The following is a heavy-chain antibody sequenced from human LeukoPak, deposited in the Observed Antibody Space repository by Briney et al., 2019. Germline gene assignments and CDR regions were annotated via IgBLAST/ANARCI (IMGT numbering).Heavy chain of an antibody. V-gene: IGHV4-38-2*02. D-gene: IGHD1-26*01. CDR3: ARGKAYSGSYYGIFDY. Sequence: SETLSLACTVSGYSISGDYYWTWIRRPPGKGLEWIGSIYHSGSTYYNPSLKSRVSISVDTSKTQFSLKLSSVTAADTAVYYCARGKAYSGSYYGIFDYWGQGTRVTVCS. J-gene: IGHJ4*02. CDR1: GYSISGDYY. CDR2: IYHSGST.